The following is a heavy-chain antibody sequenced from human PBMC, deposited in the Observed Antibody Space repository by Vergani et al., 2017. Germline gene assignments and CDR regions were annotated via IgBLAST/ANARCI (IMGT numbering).Heavy chain of an antibody. CDR1: GGSISSYY. J-gene: IGHJ4*02. Sequence: QVQLQESGPGLVKPSETLSLPCTVSGGSISSYYWRWIRQPPGKGLEWIGYIYYSGSTNYNPSLKSRVTISVDTSKNQFSLKLSSVTAADTAVYYCARRSVGTEIDYWGQGTLVTVSS. D-gene: IGHD1-1*01. V-gene: IGHV4-59*01. CDR2: IYYSGST. CDR3: ARRSVGTEIDY.